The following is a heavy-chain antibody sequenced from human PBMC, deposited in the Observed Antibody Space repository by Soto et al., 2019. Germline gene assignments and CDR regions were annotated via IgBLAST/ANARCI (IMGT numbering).Heavy chain of an antibody. CDR2: INHSGST. CDR3: ARWAGGNRGFDY. Sequence: SETLSLTCTVSGGSISSYYWSWIRQPPGKGLEWIGEINHSGSTNYNPSLKSRVTISVDTSKNQFSLKLSSVTAADTAVYYCARWAGGNRGFDYWGQGTLVTVSS. CDR1: GGSISSYY. J-gene: IGHJ4*02. D-gene: IGHD2-15*01. V-gene: IGHV4-34*01.